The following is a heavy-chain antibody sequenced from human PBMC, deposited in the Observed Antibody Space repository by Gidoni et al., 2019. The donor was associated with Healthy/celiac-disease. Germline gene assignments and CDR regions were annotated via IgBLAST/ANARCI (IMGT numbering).Heavy chain of an antibody. J-gene: IGHJ5*02. Sequence: QVQLVQSGAEVKKPGASVKVSCRASGYTSTSYYMHWVRQPPGQGLEWMGIINPSGGSTSYAQKFQGRVTMTRDTSTSTVYMELSSLRSEDTAVYYCARAYPQLLWEFDPWGQGTLVTVSS. D-gene: IGHD2-2*01. V-gene: IGHV1-46*01. CDR2: INPSGGST. CDR1: GYTSTSYY. CDR3: ARAYPQLLWEFDP.